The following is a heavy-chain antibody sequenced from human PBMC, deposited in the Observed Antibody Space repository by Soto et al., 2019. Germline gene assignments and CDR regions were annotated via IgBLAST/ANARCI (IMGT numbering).Heavy chain of an antibody. CDR2: IWYDGSNK. D-gene: IGHD5-12*01. CDR3: ARAHWGDGYADY. CDR1: GFTFSSYG. J-gene: IGHJ4*02. V-gene: IGHV3-33*01. Sequence: QVQLVESGGGVVQPGRSLRLSCAASGFTFSSYGMHWVRQAPGKGLEWVAVIWYDGSNKYYADSVKGRFTISRDNSKNTLYLQMNSLRAEDTAVYYCARAHWGDGYADYWGQGTLVTVSS.